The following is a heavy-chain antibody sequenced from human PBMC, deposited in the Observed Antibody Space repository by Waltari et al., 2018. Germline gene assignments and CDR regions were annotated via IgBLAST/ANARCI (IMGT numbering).Heavy chain of an antibody. CDR2: IIPSLGIA. CDR1: GGTFSSYA. V-gene: IGHV1-69*04. J-gene: IGHJ5*02. D-gene: IGHD6-6*01. Sequence: QVQLVQSGAEVKKPGSSVKVSCKASGGTFSSYAISWVRQAPGQGLEWMGGIIPSLGIANYAQKFQGRVTSTADESTSTAYMELSSLRSEDTAVYYCARGALYSSSILGWFDPWGQGTLVTVSS. CDR3: ARGALYSSSILGWFDP.